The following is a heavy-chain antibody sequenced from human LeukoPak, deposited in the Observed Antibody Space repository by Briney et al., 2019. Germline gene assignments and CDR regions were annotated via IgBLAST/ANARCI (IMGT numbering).Heavy chain of an antibody. CDR3: ARGSSLAGDYYMDV. D-gene: IGHD6-19*01. CDR1: GYTFTSYD. V-gene: IGHV1-8*01. CDR2: MNPNSGNT. J-gene: IGHJ6*03. Sequence: ASVKVSCKASGYTFTSYDIIWVRQATGQGLEWMGWMNPNSGNTGYAQKFQGRVTITRNTSISTAYMELSSLRSEDTAVYYCARGSSLAGDYYMDVWGKGTTVTVSS.